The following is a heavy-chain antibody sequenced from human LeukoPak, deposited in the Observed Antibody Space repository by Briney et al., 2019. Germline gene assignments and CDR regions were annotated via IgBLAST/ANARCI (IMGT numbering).Heavy chain of an antibody. Sequence: GGSLRLSCAAAGFTFSSYEMNWVRQAPGDGLGWGSYISSSGSTIYYADSVKGRFTISRGNAKNSLYLQMNSLRAEDTAVYYCARETYYYGSGSYDGYWGQGTLVTVSS. V-gene: IGHV3-48*03. J-gene: IGHJ4*02. CDR3: ARETYYYGSGSYDGY. D-gene: IGHD3-10*01. CDR1: GFTFSSYE. CDR2: ISSSGSTI.